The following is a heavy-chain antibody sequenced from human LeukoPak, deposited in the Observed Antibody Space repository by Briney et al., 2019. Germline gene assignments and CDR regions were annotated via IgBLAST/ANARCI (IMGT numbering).Heavy chain of an antibody. CDR2: ISGGSTHI. J-gene: IGHJ3*01. D-gene: IGHD2-2*01. V-gene: IGHV3-21*06. CDR1: GFTFRDYG. CDR3: ARDFHSVSSTWHGAGALDL. Sequence: GGALRLSCAASGFTFRDYGMTLVRQAPGKGLEWVSSISGGSTHIQYADSLKGRFSISRDDGKNSVFLEMNSLRVEDTAVYYCARDFHSVSSTWHGAGALDLWGQGATVIVPS.